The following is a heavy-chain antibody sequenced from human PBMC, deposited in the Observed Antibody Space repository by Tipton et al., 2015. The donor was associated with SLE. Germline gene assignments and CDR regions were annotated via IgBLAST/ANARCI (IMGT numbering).Heavy chain of an antibody. CDR1: GYTFTDYY. V-gene: IGHV1-2*06. Sequence: QLVQSGAEVKKPGASVKVSCKASGYTFTDYYVHWVRQAPGEGFEWMGRINPNSGGTNYAQKFQGRVTMTRDTSNTTAYMDLSRLRSDDTAAFYCARDSGQWLDPLDYWGQGTLVTVSS. CDR2: INPNSGGT. J-gene: IGHJ4*02. D-gene: IGHD6-19*01. CDR3: ARDSGQWLDPLDY.